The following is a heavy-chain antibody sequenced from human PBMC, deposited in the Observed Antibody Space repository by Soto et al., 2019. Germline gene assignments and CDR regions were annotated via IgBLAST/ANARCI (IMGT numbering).Heavy chain of an antibody. Sequence: SETLSLTCTVSGGSTSSSSYYWGWILQPPGKGLEWIGYIYYSGSTYYNPSLKSRVTISVDTSKNQFSLKLSSVTAADTAVYYCARVTRGYCSGGSCPSYNWFDPWGQGTLVTVSS. V-gene: IGHV4-31*03. J-gene: IGHJ5*02. CDR3: ARVTRGYCSGGSCPSYNWFDP. CDR2: IYYSGST. D-gene: IGHD2-15*01. CDR1: GGSTSSSSYY.